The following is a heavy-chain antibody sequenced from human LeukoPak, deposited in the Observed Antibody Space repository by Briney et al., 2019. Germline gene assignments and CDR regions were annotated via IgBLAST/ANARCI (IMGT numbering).Heavy chain of an antibody. CDR3: ARVALNYDFWSGYTNWFDP. V-gene: IGHV4-34*01. CDR2: INHSGST. J-gene: IGHJ5*02. CDR1: GGSFSGYY. Sequence: PSDTLSLTCAVYGGSFSGYYWSWIRQPPGKGLEWIGEINHSGSTNYNPSLKSRVTISVDTSKNQFSLKLSSVTAADTAVYYCARVALNYDFWSGYTNWFDPWGQGTLVTVSS. D-gene: IGHD3-3*01.